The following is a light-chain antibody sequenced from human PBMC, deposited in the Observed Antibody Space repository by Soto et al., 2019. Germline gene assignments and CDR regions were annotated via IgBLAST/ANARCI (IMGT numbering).Light chain of an antibody. V-gene: IGKV3-11*01. CDR2: VAS. CDR3: QQRTNWPLT. CDR1: QSVTTF. Sequence: EIVLTQSPVTLSLSPGERATLSCRASQSVTTFLAWYQQKPGQAPRLLIYVASKRATGIPARFSGSGSGTDFTLTISSLEPEDFAVYYCQQRTNWPLTFGGGTKVEIK. J-gene: IGKJ4*01.